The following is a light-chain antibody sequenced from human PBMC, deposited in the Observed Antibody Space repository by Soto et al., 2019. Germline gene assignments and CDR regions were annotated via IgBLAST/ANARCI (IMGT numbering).Light chain of an antibody. CDR3: QQYGSSPPIT. Sequence: ETPLTQSPGTLSLSPGERATLFCGACQSVSSSYLAWYQQQTPQAPRLLLYGASSRATGIPDRFSSSGAATAFTLPISRLEPEDFLVYYCQQYGSSPPITFGQGTRLEIK. CDR2: GAS. CDR1: QSVSSSY. V-gene: IGKV3-20*01. J-gene: IGKJ5*01.